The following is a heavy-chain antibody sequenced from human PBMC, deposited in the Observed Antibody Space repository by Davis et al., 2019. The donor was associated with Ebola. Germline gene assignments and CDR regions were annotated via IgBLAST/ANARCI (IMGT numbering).Heavy chain of an antibody. V-gene: IGHV1-8*01. D-gene: IGHD2-15*01. CDR1: GYTFTSYD. Sequence: ASVKVSCKASGYTFTSYDINWVRQATGQGLEWMGWMNPNSGGTNYAQKFQGRVTMTRDTSTSTAYMELRSLRSDDTAVYYCARDVGGSWAIYYYGMDVWGKGTTVTVSS. CDR2: MNPNSGGT. CDR3: ARDVGGSWAIYYYGMDV. J-gene: IGHJ6*04.